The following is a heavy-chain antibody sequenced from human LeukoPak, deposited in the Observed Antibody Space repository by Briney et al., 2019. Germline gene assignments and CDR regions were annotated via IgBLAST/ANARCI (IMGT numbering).Heavy chain of an antibody. J-gene: IGHJ5*02. D-gene: IGHD6-13*01. V-gene: IGHV4-34*01. CDR2: INHSGST. CDR3: ARGRFRQLGWFDP. Sequence: PSETLSLTWAVYGGSFSGYYWSWIRQPPGKGLEWIGEINHSGSTNYNPSLKSRVTISVDTSKNQFSLKLSSVTAADTAVYYCARGRFRQLGWFDPWGQGTLVTVSS. CDR1: GGSFSGYY.